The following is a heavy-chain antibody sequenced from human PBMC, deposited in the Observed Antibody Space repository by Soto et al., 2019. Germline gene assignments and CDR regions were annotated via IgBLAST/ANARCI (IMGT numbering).Heavy chain of an antibody. Sequence: SVKVSCKASGFTFTSSAVQWVRQARGQRLEWIGWIVVGSGNTNYAQKFQERVTITRDMSTSTAYMELNSLRAEDTAVYYCARDLASYYYDSSGYPTPTFDYWGQGTLVTVSS. D-gene: IGHD3-22*01. CDR3: ARDLASYYYDSSGYPTPTFDY. CDR2: IVVGSGNT. J-gene: IGHJ4*02. CDR1: GFTFTSSA. V-gene: IGHV1-58*01.